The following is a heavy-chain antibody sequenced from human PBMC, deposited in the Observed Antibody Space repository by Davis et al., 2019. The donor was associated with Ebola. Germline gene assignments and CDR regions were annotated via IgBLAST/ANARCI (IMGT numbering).Heavy chain of an antibody. V-gene: IGHV4-4*09. CDR3: ASPVSSGWFYSDY. D-gene: IGHD6-19*01. J-gene: IGHJ4*02. CDR2: IFSSGTT. CDR1: GGSISGHS. Sequence: MPSETLSLTCPVSGGSISGHSWSWIRQPPGKGLEWIGNIFSSGTTYYNPPLKSRVTISLDTSRNQFSLRLTSVTAADTAVYFCASPVSSGWFYSDYWSQGTLVTVSS.